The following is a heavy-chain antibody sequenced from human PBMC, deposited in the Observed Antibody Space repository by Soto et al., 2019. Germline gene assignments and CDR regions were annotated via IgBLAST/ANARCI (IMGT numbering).Heavy chain of an antibody. D-gene: IGHD1-26*01. J-gene: IGHJ4*02. CDR1: GFTFTTYG. CDR3: AKERTYSVASGFDY. V-gene: IGHV3-30*18. Sequence: QVQLVDSGGGVVQPGRSLRLSCAASGFTFTTYGMHWVRRAPGKGLEWVAVISYDGSHAYYADSVKGRFTISRDNSKNTLYLQINSLIAEDTAVYYCAKERTYSVASGFDYWGRGTLVTVSS. CDR2: ISYDGSHA.